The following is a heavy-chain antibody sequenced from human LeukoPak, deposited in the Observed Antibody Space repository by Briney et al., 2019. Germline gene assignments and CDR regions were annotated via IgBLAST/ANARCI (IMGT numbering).Heavy chain of an antibody. J-gene: IGHJ4*02. CDR1: GGSFSGYY. CDR3: ARDGYSGYDYFDY. Sequence: SETLSLTCAVYGGSFSGYYWSWIRQPPGKGLEWIGEINHSGSTNYNPSLKSRVTISIDKSKNQFSLKLSSVTAADTAVYYCARDGYSGYDYFDYWGQGTLVTVSS. CDR2: INHSGST. V-gene: IGHV4-34*01. D-gene: IGHD5-12*01.